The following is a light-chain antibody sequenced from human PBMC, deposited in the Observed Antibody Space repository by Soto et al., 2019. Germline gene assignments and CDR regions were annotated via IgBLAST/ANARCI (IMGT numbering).Light chain of an antibody. J-gene: IGLJ2*01. CDR3: AAWDDSLSAVV. Sequence: QSVLTQPPSASGTPGQRVTISCSGSSSNIGSNYVYWYQQFPGSAPKLLIYRNDQRPSGVPDRFSGSKSGTSASLAISGPRSEDEADYYCAAWDDSLSAVVFGGGTKVTVI. CDR2: RND. V-gene: IGLV1-47*01. CDR1: SSNIGSNY.